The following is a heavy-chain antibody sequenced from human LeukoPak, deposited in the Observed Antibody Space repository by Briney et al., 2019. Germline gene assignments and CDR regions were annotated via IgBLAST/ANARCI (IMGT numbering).Heavy chain of an antibody. D-gene: IGHD3-3*01. CDR2: ISSSSSTI. Sequence: PGGSLRLSCAASGFTFSSYSMNWVRQSPGKGLEWVSYISSSSSTIYYADSVKGRFTISRDNAKNSLYLQMNSLRAEDTAVYYCARAQYYDFWSGYWESPEYYYYMDVWGKGTTVTVSS. J-gene: IGHJ6*03. CDR1: GFTFSSYS. V-gene: IGHV3-48*01. CDR3: ARAQYYDFWSGYWESPEYYYYMDV.